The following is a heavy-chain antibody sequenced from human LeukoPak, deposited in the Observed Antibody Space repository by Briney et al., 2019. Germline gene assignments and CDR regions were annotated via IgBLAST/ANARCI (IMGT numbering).Heavy chain of an antibody. V-gene: IGHV4-59*01. D-gene: IGHD3-9*01. CDR2: IYYSGST. CDR1: GGSISSYY. Sequence: PSETLSLTCTVSGGSISSYYWSWIRQPPGKGLEWIGYIYYSGSTNYNPSLKSRVAISVDTSKNQFSLKLSSVTAADTAVYYCARATQNYDILTGTGNPYYYYGMDVWGQGTTVTVSS. CDR3: ARATQNYDILTGTGNPYYYYGMDV. J-gene: IGHJ6*02.